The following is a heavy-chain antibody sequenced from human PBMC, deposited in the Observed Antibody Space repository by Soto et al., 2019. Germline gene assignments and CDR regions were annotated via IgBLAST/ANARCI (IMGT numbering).Heavy chain of an antibody. CDR1: GFSFSAYG. CDR2: IWYDGGNE. CDR3: ARDAFVGSTKGGSYWFDS. Sequence: QVQLVESGGGVVQPGKSLRLSCAASGFSFSAYGMNWVRQAPGKGLEWVAVIWYDGGNEYYADSVKGRFSISRHQSNNTVSLQMDSVRVDDTAVYYCARDAFVGSTKGGSYWFDSWGQGTLVTVSS. D-gene: IGHD1-26*01. V-gene: IGHV3-33*01. J-gene: IGHJ5*01.